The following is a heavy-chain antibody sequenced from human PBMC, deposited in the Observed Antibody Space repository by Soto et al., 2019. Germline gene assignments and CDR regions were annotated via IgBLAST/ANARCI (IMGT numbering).Heavy chain of an antibody. Sequence: PGGSLRLSCAASGFTFSSYEMNWVRQAPGKGLEWVSYVSGTGGVTYDADSVKGRFTSSRDNAKNSLYLQMSSLTAEDTALYFCARESYGTFDYWGQGTLVTVSS. J-gene: IGHJ4*02. V-gene: IGHV3-48*03. CDR1: GFTFSSYE. D-gene: IGHD1-1*01. CDR3: ARESYGTFDY. CDR2: VSGTGGVT.